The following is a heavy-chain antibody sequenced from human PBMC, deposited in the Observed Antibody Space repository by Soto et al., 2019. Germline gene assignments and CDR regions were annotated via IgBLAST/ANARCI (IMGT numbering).Heavy chain of an antibody. CDR1: GFTFSSYS. CDR3: ASHCGGDCPYYYSMDV. Sequence: EVQLVESGGGLVKPGGSLRLSCAASGFTFSSYSMNWVRQAPGKGLEWVSSISSSSSYIYYADSVKGRFTISRDNAKNSLYLQMNSLRAEDTAVYYCASHCGGDCPYYYSMDVWGQGTTVTVSS. CDR2: ISSSSSYI. D-gene: IGHD2-21*02. V-gene: IGHV3-21*01. J-gene: IGHJ6*02.